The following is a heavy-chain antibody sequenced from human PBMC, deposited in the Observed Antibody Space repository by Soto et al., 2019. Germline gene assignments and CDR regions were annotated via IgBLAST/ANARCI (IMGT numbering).Heavy chain of an antibody. Sequence: SVKVSCKASGGTFSSYAISWVRQAPGQGLEWMGGIIPIFGTANYAQKFQGRVTITADESTSTAYMELSSLRSEDTAVYYCASTYSSSWYYYYGMDVWGQGATVTVSS. D-gene: IGHD6-13*01. V-gene: IGHV1-69*13. J-gene: IGHJ6*02. CDR1: GGTFSSYA. CDR3: ASTYSSSWYYYYGMDV. CDR2: IIPIFGTA.